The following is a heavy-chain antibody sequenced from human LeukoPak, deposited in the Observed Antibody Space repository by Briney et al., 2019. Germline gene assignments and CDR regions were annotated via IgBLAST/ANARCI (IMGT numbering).Heavy chain of an antibody. CDR1: GGTFSSYA. CDR3: ARVNVLYCSGGSCYSRPDNWFDP. J-gene: IGHJ5*02. Sequence: ASVKVSCKASGGTFSSYAISWVRQAPGQGLEWMGWINPNSGGTNYAQKFQGGVTMTRDTSISTAYMELSRLRSDDTAVYYCARVNVLYCSGGSCYSRPDNWFDPWGQGTLVTVSS. V-gene: IGHV1-2*02. CDR2: INPNSGGT. D-gene: IGHD2-15*01.